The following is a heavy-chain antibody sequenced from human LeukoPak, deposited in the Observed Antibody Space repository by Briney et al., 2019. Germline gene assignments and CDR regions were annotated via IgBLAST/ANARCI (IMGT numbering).Heavy chain of an antibody. CDR3: ARGRKLGAPTYFFDC. D-gene: IGHD1-26*01. CDR1: GFTFSTYA. V-gene: IGHV3-23*01. J-gene: IGHJ4*02. CDR2: ISGSGDNT. Sequence: PGGSLRLSCAASGFTFSTYAMNWVRQAPGQGLEWVSGISGSGDNTYYEDSVRGRFTISRDKSKSTVYLQMNSLGVEDTAIYYCARGRKLGAPTYFFDCWGQGTLVTVSS.